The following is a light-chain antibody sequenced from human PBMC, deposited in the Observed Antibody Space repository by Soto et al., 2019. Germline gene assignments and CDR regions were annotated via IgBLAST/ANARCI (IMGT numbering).Light chain of an antibody. CDR1: QTGSSN. CDR2: GES. CDR3: LQYHTWHL. J-gene: IGKJ2*01. Sequence: EIVMTQSPATMSVSPGERVTLSCRASQTGSSNLAWLQQIPGQAPRLLIYGESTRATNIPARFIGSGSGTDFTLTISSLQSEDFAVYYCLQYHTWHLLGQGTTLDI. V-gene: IGKV3-15*01.